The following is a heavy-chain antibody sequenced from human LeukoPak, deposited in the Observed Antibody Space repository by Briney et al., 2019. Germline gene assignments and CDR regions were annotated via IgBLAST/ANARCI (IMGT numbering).Heavy chain of an antibody. V-gene: IGHV3-7*03. D-gene: IGHD5-12*01. CDR3: ARGRYSGTTYYFDY. CDR2: IKKDGSET. CDR1: GFTFSTSW. J-gene: IGHJ4*02. Sequence: GSLRLSCAASGFTFSTSWMSWVRQVPGKGLEWVANIKKDGSETYYVDSVKGRFTISRDNAKNSLYLQMNSLRAEDTAMYYCARGRYSGTTYYFDYWGQGTLVTVSS.